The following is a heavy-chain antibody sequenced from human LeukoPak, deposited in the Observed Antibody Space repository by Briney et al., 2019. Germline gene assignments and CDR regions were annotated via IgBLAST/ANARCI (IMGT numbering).Heavy chain of an antibody. Sequence: SGTLSLTCAVYGGSFSGYYWSWIRQPPGKGLEWIGEINHSGSTNYNPSLKSRVTISVDTSKNQFSLKLSSVTAADTAVYYCARRPIPSSPGVISHAFDLWGQGTMVTVSS. V-gene: IGHV4-34*01. J-gene: IGHJ3*01. D-gene: IGHD2-21*01. CDR1: GGSFSGYY. CDR2: INHSGST. CDR3: ARRPIPSSPGVISHAFDL.